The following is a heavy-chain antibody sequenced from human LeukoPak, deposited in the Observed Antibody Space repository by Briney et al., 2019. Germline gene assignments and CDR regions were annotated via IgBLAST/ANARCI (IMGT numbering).Heavy chain of an antibody. V-gene: IGHV4-34*01. CDR1: GGSFSGYY. D-gene: IGHD3-9*01. CDR2: INHSGST. CDR3: ARGLVRYFDWLPAYYFDY. J-gene: IGHJ4*02. Sequence: QPSETLSLTCAVYGGSFSGYYWSWLRQPPGKGLEWIGEINHSGSTNYNPSLKSRVTISVDTSKNQFSLKLSSVTAADTAVYYCARGLVRYFDWLPAYYFDYWGQGTLVTVSS.